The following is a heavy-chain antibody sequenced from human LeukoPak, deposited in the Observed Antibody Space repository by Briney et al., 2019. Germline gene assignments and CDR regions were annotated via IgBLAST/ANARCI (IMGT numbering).Heavy chain of an antibody. J-gene: IGHJ4*02. D-gene: IGHD3-10*01. CDR3: ARDRGYYFDY. CDR1: GFTFSSYA. CDR2: ISYDGSNK. V-gene: IGHV3-30-3*01. Sequence: GGSLRLSCAASGFTFSSYAMHWVRQAPGKGLEWVAVISYDGSNKYYADSVKGRFTISRDNSKNTLYLQMNSLRAEDTAVYYCARDRGYYFDYWGQGTLVTVSS.